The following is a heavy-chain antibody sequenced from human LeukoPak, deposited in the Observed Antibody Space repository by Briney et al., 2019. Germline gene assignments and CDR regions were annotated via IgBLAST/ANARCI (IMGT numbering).Heavy chain of an antibody. CDR2: INHSGST. V-gene: IGHV4-34*01. CDR3: ARRGRYFDWFYWFDP. Sequence: SETLSLTCTVSGGSISSYYWSWIRQPPGKGLEWIGEINHSGSTNYNPSLKSRVTISVDTSKNQFSLKLSSVTAADTAVYYCARRGRYFDWFYWFDPWGQGTLVTVSS. CDR1: GGSISSYY. D-gene: IGHD3-9*01. J-gene: IGHJ5*02.